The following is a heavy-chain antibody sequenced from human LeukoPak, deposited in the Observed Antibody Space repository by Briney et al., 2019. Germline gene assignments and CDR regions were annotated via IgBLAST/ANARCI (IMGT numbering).Heavy chain of an antibody. D-gene: IGHD6-6*01. V-gene: IGHV4-39*07. CDR3: ARVQEYSSTFFDY. CDR1: GDPVSRSDSY. Sequence: SETLSLTCSVSGDPVSRSDSYWNWIRQPPGKGLEWIGTIYYSGRTYYSPSLKSRVTMSVDPSNNQFSLKLSSVTAADTAVYYCARVQEYSSTFFDYWGQGTLVTVSS. CDR2: IYYSGRT. J-gene: IGHJ4*02.